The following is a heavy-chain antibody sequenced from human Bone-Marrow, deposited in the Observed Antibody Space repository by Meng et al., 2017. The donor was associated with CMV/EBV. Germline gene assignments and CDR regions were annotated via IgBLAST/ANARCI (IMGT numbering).Heavy chain of an antibody. D-gene: IGHD3-22*01. CDR3: AREKWLRYYYDSSGYYYFDY. CDR2: IYYSGST. CDR1: YY. Sequence: YYWGWIRQPPGKGLEWIGYIYYSGSTYYNPSLKSRVTISVDTSKNQFSLKLSSVTAADTAVYYCAREKWLRYYYDSSGYYYFDYWGQGTLVTVSS. J-gene: IGHJ4*02. V-gene: IGHV4-30-4*08.